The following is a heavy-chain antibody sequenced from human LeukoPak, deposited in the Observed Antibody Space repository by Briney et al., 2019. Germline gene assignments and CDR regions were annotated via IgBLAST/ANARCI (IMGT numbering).Heavy chain of an antibody. D-gene: IGHD2-21*01. CDR3: ARGSVVVNDFDY. CDR1: GGSISPYY. CDR2: IYYSGNT. Sequence: KPSETLSLTCTVSGGSISPYYWSWIRQPPGKGLEWIGYIYYSGNTNYNPSLKSRVTISVDTSKNQFSLKLSSVTAADTAVYYCARGSVVVNDFDYWGQGTLVTVSS. V-gene: IGHV4-59*08. J-gene: IGHJ4*02.